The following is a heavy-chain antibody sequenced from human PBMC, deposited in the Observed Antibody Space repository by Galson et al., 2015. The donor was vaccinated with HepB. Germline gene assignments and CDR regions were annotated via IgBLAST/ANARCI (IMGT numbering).Heavy chain of an antibody. V-gene: IGHV6-1*01. CDR3: ARDRAAAGTNWFDP. D-gene: IGHD6-13*01. CDR2: TYYRSKWYN. CDR1: GDSVSSNSAA. Sequence: CAISGDSVSSNSAAWNWIRQSPSRGLEWLGRTYYRSKWYNDYAVSVKSRITINPDTSKNQFSLQLNSVTPEDTAVYYCARDRAAAGTNWFDPWGQGTLVTVSS. J-gene: IGHJ5*02.